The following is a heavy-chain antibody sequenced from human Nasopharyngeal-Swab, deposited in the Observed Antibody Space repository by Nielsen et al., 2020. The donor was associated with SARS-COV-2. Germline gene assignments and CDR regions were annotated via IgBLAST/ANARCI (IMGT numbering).Heavy chain of an antibody. D-gene: IGHD5-12*01. CDR3: AREGGYDPFDY. CDR1: GGSISSYY. CDR2: IYYSGST. J-gene: IGHJ4*02. Sequence: SETLSLTCTVSGGSISSYYWSWIRQPPGKGLEWIGYIYYSGSTNYNPSLKSRVTISVDTSKNQSSLKLSSVTAADTAVYYCAREGGYDPFDYWGQGTLVTVSP. V-gene: IGHV4-59*01.